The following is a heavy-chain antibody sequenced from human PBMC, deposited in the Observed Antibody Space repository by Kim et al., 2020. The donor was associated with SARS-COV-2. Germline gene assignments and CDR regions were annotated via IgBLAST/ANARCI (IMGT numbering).Heavy chain of an antibody. D-gene: IGHD3-22*01. CDR2: IYYSGST. J-gene: IGHJ4*02. CDR1: GGSVSSGSYY. V-gene: IGHV4-61*01. CDR3: ARSRHYYDSSGFNY. Sequence: SETLSLTCTVSGGSVSSGSYYWSWIRQPPGKGLEWIGYIYYSGSTNYNPSLKSRVTISVDTSKNQFSLKLSSVTAADTAVYYCARSRHYYDSSGFNYWGQGTLVTVSS.